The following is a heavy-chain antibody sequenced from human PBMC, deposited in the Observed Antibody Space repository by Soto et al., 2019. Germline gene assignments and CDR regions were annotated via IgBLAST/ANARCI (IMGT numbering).Heavy chain of an antibody. J-gene: IGHJ3*02. CDR3: AKVLNWSGSSDAFDI. CDR1: VFPFSSYA. V-gene: IGHV3-23*01. CDR2: ISGSGGST. D-gene: IGHD3-3*01. Sequence: GGSLRLSCAASVFPFSSYAMSWVRQAPGKGLEWVSAISGSGGSTYYADSVKGRFTISRDNSKNTLYLQMNSLRAEDTAVYYCAKVLNWSGSSDAFDIWGQGTMVTVSS.